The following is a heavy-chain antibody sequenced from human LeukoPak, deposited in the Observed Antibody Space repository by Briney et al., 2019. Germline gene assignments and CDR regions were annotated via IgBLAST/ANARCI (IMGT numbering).Heavy chain of an antibody. Sequence: GGSLRLSCAASGFTFSSYSMNWVRQAPGKGLEWVSSISSSSSYIYYADSVKGRFTISRDNAKNSLYLQMNSLRAEDTAVYYCARDRRIAVAGYFDYWGQGTLVTVPS. V-gene: IGHV3-21*01. D-gene: IGHD6-19*01. CDR2: ISSSSSYI. CDR1: GFTFSSYS. CDR3: ARDRRIAVAGYFDY. J-gene: IGHJ4*02.